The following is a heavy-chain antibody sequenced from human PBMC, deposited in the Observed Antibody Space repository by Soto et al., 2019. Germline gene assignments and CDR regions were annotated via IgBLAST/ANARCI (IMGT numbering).Heavy chain of an antibody. V-gene: IGHV5-51*01. J-gene: IGHJ6*03. D-gene: IGHD3-10*01. CDR3: ARHGGSGSYLGSRYYYYMDV. Sequence: GESLKISCKGSGYSFTSYWIGWVRQMPGKGLEWMGIIYPGDSDTRYSPSFQGQVTISADKSISTAYLQWSSLKASDTAMYYCARHGGSGSYLGSRYYYYMDVWGKGTTVTVSS. CDR1: GYSFTSYW. CDR2: IYPGDSDT.